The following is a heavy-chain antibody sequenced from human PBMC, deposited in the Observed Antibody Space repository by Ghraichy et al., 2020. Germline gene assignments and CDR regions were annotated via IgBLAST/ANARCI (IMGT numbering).Heavy chain of an antibody. J-gene: IGHJ6*02. CDR3: AKDAHDFWSPLYGMDV. V-gene: IGHV3-23*01. Sequence: GGSLRLSCAASGFTFINYAMSWVRQAPGKGLQWVSAISGSGGTTYYADSVKGRFTISRDNSKNTLYLQLNSLRAEDTAVYYCAKDAHDFWSPLYGMDVWGQGTTVTVSS. CDR1: GFTFINYA. D-gene: IGHD3-3*01. CDR2: ISGSGGTT.